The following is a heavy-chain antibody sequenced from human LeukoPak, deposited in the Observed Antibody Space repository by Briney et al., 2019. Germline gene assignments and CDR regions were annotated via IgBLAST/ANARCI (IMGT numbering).Heavy chain of an antibody. CDR1: GFTFSSYA. J-gene: IGHJ4*02. CDR2: IKSKTDGGTT. CDR3: TTKELDFWSGYAVDY. D-gene: IGHD3-3*01. V-gene: IGHV3-15*01. Sequence: PGGSLRLSCAASGFTFSSYAMSWVRQAPGKGLEWVGRIKSKTDGGTTDYAAPVKGRFTISRDDSKNTLYLQMNSLKTEDTAVYYCTTKELDFWSGYAVDYWGQGTLVTVSS.